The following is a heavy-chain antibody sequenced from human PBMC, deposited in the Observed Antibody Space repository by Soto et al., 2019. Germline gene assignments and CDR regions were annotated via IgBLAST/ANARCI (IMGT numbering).Heavy chain of an antibody. Sequence: SETLSLTCAVYGGSFSGYYWSWIRQPPGKGLEWIGEINHSGSTNYNPSLKSRVTISVDTSKNQFSLKLSSVTAADTAVYYCARDPGLWFGEPYFDYWGQGTLVTVSS. CDR2: INHSGST. V-gene: IGHV4-34*01. CDR1: GGSFSGYY. D-gene: IGHD3-10*01. CDR3: ARDPGLWFGEPYFDY. J-gene: IGHJ4*02.